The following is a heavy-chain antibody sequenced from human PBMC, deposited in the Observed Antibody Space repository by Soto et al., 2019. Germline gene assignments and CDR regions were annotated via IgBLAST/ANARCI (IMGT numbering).Heavy chain of an antibody. CDR3: AKDPPPGYCSGGSCPRVFQH. J-gene: IGHJ1*01. CDR2: ISGSGGST. Sequence: LSCAASGFTFSSYWMHWVRQAPGKGLEWVSAISGSGGSTYYADSVKGRFTISRDNSKNTRYLQMNSLRAEDTAVYYGAKDPPPGYCSGGSCPRVFQHWGQGTLVTVSS. D-gene: IGHD2-15*01. CDR1: GFTFSSYW. V-gene: IGHV3-23*01.